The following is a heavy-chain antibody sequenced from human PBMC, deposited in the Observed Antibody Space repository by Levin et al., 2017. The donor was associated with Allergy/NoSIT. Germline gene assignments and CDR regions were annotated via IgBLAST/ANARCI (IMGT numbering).Heavy chain of an antibody. V-gene: IGHV4-39*02. CDR2: IYYSGST. Sequence: PSETLSLTCTVSGGSISSSSYYWGWIRQPPGKGLEWIGSIYYSGSTYYNPSLKSRVTISVDTSKIQFSLELRSVTAADTAVYYCARDRSSSWSRIVAGAFDVWGQGTMVTVSS. D-gene: IGHD5-12*01. CDR3: ARDRSSSWSRIVAGAFDV. CDR1: GGSISSSSYY. J-gene: IGHJ3*01.